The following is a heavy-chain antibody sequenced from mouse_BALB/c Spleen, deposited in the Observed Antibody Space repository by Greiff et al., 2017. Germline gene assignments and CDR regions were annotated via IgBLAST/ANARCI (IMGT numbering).Heavy chain of an antibody. Sequence: EVKLVESGGDLVKPGGSLKLSCAASGFTFSSYGMSWVRQTPDKRLEWVATISSGGSYTYYPDSVKGRFTISRDNAKNNLYLQMSSLKSEDTAMYYCARGLYYYGSSYAMDYWGQGTSVTVSS. CDR1: GFTFSSYG. D-gene: IGHD1-1*01. V-gene: IGHV5-6*01. CDR3: ARGLYYYGSSYAMDY. CDR2: ISSGGSYT. J-gene: IGHJ4*01.